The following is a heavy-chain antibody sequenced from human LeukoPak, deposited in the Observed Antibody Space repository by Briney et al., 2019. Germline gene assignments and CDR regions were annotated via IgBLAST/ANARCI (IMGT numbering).Heavy chain of an antibody. CDR3: ARDPYDSNVSQNWFDP. D-gene: IGHD3-22*01. Sequence: PGRSLRLSCAASGFTXSXYAMHWVRQAPGKGLXXXXXXXXDGSNKYXXXXXXXRXTISRDNAKNSLFLQMNSLRAEDTAVYYCARDPYDSNVSQNWFDPWGQGTLVTVSS. V-gene: IGHV3-30-3*01. CDR2: XXXDGSNK. J-gene: IGHJ5*02. CDR1: GFTXSXYA.